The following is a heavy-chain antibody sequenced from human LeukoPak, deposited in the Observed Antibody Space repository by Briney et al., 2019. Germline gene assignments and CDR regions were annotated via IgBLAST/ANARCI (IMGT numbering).Heavy chain of an antibody. V-gene: IGHV3-23*01. J-gene: IGHJ5*02. CDR3: AKDLLGYSYGYGVYNWFDP. CDR1: GFTLSRYD. Sequence: PGGPLRLPCAASGFTLSRYDMSWVRRATGRGLEWVTDTCGSGCRTYYADSVKGRFTISRDNSKNTLYLQMNSLRAEDTAVYYCAKDLLGYSYGYGVYNWFDPWRRGTLVTVSS. D-gene: IGHD5-18*01. CDR2: TCGSGCRT.